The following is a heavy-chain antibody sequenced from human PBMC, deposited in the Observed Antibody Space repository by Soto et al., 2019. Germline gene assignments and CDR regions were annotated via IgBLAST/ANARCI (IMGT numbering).Heavy chain of an antibody. J-gene: IGHJ4*02. V-gene: IGHV4-31*03. CDR1: GGSISSGGYS. CDR2: IYTSGTT. CDR3: ARGHYSDSSVYSFDS. D-gene: IGHD3-22*01. Sequence: SETLSLTCTVSGGSISSGGYSWGWIRQHPGKGLEWIGYIYTSGTTYYNPPLQSRVTMSVDTSKSQFSLRLSSVTAADTAVYYCARGHYSDSSVYSFDSRGPGPPVTVS.